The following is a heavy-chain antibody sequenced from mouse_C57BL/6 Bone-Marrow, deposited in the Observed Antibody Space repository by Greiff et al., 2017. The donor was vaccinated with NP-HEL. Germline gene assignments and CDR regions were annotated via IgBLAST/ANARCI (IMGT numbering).Heavy chain of an antibody. CDR2: IWSDGST. CDR3: ASHGYYGSCYAMDY. V-gene: IGHV2-6*03. Sequence: QVQLKQSGPGLVAPSQSLSITCTVSGFSLTSYGVHWVRQPPGKGLEWLVVIWSDGSTTYNSALKSRLSISKDNSKSQVFLKMNSLQTEDTAMYYCASHGYYGSCYAMDYWGQGTSVTVSS. J-gene: IGHJ4*01. D-gene: IGHD1-1*01. CDR1: GFSLTSYG.